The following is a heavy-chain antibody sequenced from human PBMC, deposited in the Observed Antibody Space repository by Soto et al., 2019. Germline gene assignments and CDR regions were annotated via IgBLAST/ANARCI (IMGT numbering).Heavy chain of an antibody. CDR2: INPNSGGT. D-gene: IGHD2-2*01. V-gene: IGHV1-2*04. Sequence: GASVKVSCKASGYTFTGYYMHWVRQAPGQGLEWMGWINPNSGGTNYAQKFQGWVTMTRDTSISTAYMELSRLRSDDTAVYYCARGGDIVLVPAAMVSHWFDPWGQGTLVTVSS. J-gene: IGHJ5*02. CDR3: ARGGDIVLVPAAMVSHWFDP. CDR1: GYTFTGYY.